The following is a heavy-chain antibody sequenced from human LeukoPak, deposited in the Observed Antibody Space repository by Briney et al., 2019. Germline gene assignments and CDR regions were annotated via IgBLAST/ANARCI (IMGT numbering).Heavy chain of an antibody. Sequence: GGSLRLSCAASGFRFSNYWMNWVRQAPGKGLEWVARIKPDESEKEYVDSVKGRFTISRDNAKNSLYLQMTSLRVEDTAEYYCARGEPESLYRDFDYWGQGTLVTVSS. V-gene: IGHV3-7*01. CDR1: GFRFSNYW. CDR2: IKPDESEK. D-gene: IGHD1-14*01. J-gene: IGHJ4*02. CDR3: ARGEPESLYRDFDY.